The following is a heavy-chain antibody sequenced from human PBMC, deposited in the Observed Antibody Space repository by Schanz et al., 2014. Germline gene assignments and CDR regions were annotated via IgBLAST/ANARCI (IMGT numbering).Heavy chain of an antibody. CDR2: IKLDGSEK. CDR1: GFALSGYW. CDR3: AKYGTGKGVSFEY. Sequence: EMQLVESGGGLVQPGGSLRLSCAASGFALSGYWMHWVRQAPGKGLVWVANIKLDGSEKYYVDSVKGRFTISRDNAKNSLYLQMNSLTAEDTAVYYCAKYGTGKGVSFEYWGQGTLVTVSS. D-gene: IGHD1-26*01. V-gene: IGHV3-7*01. J-gene: IGHJ4*02.